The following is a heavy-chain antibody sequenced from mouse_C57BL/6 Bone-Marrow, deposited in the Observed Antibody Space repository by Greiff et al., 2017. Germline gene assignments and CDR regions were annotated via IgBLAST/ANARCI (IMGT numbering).Heavy chain of an antibody. CDR1: GYTFTSYW. J-gene: IGHJ2*01. D-gene: IGHD1-1*01. V-gene: IGHV1-72*01. Sequence: QVQLKQPGAELVKPGASVKLSCKASGYTFTSYWMHWVKQRPGRGLEWIGRIDPNSGGTKYNEKFKSKATLTVDKPSSTAYMQLSSLTSEDSAVYYCARERLITTGEYFDYWGQGTTLTVSS. CDR3: ARERLITTGEYFDY. CDR2: IDPNSGGT.